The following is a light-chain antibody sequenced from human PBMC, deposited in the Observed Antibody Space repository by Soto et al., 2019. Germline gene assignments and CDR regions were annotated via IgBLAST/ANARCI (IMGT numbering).Light chain of an antibody. V-gene: IGLV2-14*01. CDR2: EVS. J-gene: IGLJ2*01. CDR3: SSYTSGRNVV. CDR1: SSDVGGYNY. Sequence: QPASVSGSPGQSITISCTGTSSDVGGYNYVSWYQQHPGEAPKIMIFEVSNRPSGVSNRFSGSKSGNTASLTISGLRAEDEADYYCSSYTSGRNVVFGGGTKVTVL.